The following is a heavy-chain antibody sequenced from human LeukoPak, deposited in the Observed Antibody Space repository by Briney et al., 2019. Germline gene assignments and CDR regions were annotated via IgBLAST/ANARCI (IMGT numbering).Heavy chain of an antibody. CDR3: ARDKYHLDY. V-gene: IGHV6-1*01. D-gene: IGHD1-14*01. CDR1: GDSVSTVYSA. Sequence: SQTLSLTCAISGDSVSTVYSAWNWIRQSPSGGLEWLGRTYYRSKWNYDYAISVQSRITINPDTSKNQFSLQSNSVTPEDTAVYYCARDKYHLDYWGPGTLVTVSS. J-gene: IGHJ4*02. CDR2: TYYRSKWNY.